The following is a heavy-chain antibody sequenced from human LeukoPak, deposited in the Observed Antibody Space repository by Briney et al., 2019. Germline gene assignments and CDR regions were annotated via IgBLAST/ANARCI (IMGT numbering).Heavy chain of an antibody. CDR1: GYSFTSYW. D-gene: IGHD6-13*01. Sequence: GESLKTSCKGSGYSFTSYWISWVRQMPGKGLEWMGRIDPSDSYTNYSPSFQGHVTISADKSISTAYLQWSSLKASDTAMYYCARHVGYSSSWVDYWGQGTLVTVSS. V-gene: IGHV5-10-1*01. J-gene: IGHJ4*02. CDR3: ARHVGYSSSWVDY. CDR2: IDPSDSYT.